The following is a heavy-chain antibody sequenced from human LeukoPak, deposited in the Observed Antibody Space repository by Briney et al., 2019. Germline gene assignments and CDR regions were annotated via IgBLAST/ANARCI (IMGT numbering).Heavy chain of an antibody. J-gene: IGHJ4*02. V-gene: IGHV3-21*01. CDR3: ARDRSTTVTPGGY. Sequence: GGSLRLSCAASGFTFSSYSMNWVRQAPGKGLEWVSSISSSSSYIYYADSVKGRFTISRDNAKNSLYLQMNSLRAEDTAMYYCARDRSTTVTPGGYWGQGTLVTVSS. CDR1: GFTFSSYS. CDR2: ISSSSSYI. D-gene: IGHD4-17*01.